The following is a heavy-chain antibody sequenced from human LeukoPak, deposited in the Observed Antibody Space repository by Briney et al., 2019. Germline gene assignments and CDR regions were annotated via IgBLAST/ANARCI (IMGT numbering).Heavy chain of an antibody. CDR2: ISAYNGNT. V-gene: IGHV1-18*04. Sequence: GASVKVSCKASGYTFTSYGISWVRQALGQGLEWMGWISAYNGNTNYAQKLQGRVTMTTDTSTSTAYMELRSLRSDDTAVYYCARFIESSAYDYVWGSYRSSYGMDVWGKGTTVTVSS. J-gene: IGHJ6*04. CDR1: GYTFTSYG. CDR3: ARFIESSAYDYVWGSYRSSYGMDV. D-gene: IGHD3-16*02.